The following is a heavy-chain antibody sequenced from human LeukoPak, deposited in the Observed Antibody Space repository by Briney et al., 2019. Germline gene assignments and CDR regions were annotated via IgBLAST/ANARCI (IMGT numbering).Heavy chain of an antibody. D-gene: IGHD3-10*01. V-gene: IGHV3-30*02. CDR2: IRYDGSNK. Sequence: AGGSLRLSCAASGFTFSSYGMHWVRQAPGKGLEWVAFIRYDGSNKYYADSVKGRFTISRDNSKNTLYLQMNSLRAEDTAVYYCANGIPTDSQTYYYGSGSYLYWGQGTLVTVSS. J-gene: IGHJ4*02. CDR3: ANGIPTDSQTYYYGSGSYLY. CDR1: GFTFSSYG.